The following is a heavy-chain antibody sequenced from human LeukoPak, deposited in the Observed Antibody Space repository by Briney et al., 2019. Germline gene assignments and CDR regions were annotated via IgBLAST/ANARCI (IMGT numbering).Heavy chain of an antibody. CDR1: GYTFTGYY. J-gene: IGHJ4*02. Sequence: ASVKVSCKASGYTFTGYYLHWVRQAAGQGLEWMGWINPNSGGTDYAQKFQGRVTMTRDTSISTAYMELSRLRSDDTAVYYCARDLVVVPTATPYFDYWGQGTLVTFSS. CDR2: INPNSGGT. V-gene: IGHV1-2*02. D-gene: IGHD2-2*01. CDR3: ARDLVVVPTATPYFDY.